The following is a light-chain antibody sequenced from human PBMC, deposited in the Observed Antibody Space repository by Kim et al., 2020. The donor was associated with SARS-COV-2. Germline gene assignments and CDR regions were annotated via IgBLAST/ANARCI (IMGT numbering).Light chain of an antibody. V-gene: IGKV1-39*01. CDR3: QQRYTAPYT. CDR1: QTISSY. J-gene: IGKJ2*01. CDR2: AIS. Sequence: DIQMTQSPSSLSASVGDRVTITCRASQTISSYLSWYQQKPGKAPKLLIYAISRLQSGVPSRFSGSGSGTDFTLTISSLQPEDFATYYCQQRYTAPYTFGQGTKLEI.